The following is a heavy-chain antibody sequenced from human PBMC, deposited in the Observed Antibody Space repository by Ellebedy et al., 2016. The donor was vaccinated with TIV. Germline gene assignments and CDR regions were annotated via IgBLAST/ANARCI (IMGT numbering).Heavy chain of an antibody. CDR1: GFTFNNYG. CDR2: VSSDGNLK. J-gene: IGHJ2*01. D-gene: IGHD2-2*01. V-gene: IGHV3-30*03. CDR3: TREGSHDQWYYDL. Sequence: GGSLRLSXAASGFTFNNYGMQWVRQAPGKGLEWVAVVSSDGNLKYYADSVKGRFTLSRDNSENTLSLQMNNLRPEDTAMYYCTREGSHDQWYYDLWGRGTLVTVSS.